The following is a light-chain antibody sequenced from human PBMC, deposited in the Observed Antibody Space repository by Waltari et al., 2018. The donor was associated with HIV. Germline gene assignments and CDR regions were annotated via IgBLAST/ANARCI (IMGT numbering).Light chain of an antibody. CDR3: QQSFTLPLT. CDR2: DAS. Sequence: EIVLTQSPATLSLSPGERATLSCRASQSVSSYLAWYQQKPGQAPRLLIYDASNRATGIPARFSGSGSGTDFSLTITNFQLEDFATYFCQQSFTLPLTFGPGTKVDLK. V-gene: IGKV3-11*01. CDR1: QSVSSY. J-gene: IGKJ3*01.